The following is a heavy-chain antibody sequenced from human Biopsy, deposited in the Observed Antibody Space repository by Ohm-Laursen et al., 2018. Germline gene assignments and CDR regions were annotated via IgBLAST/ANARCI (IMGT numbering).Heavy chain of an antibody. J-gene: IGHJ3*02. CDR3: AGRPWPNAFDI. D-gene: IGHD5-12*01. V-gene: IGHV4-59*07. CDR1: GGSISSDY. CDR2: ISNRGST. Sequence: SDTLSLTCIVSGGSISSDYWSWIRQSPGKGLERIGYISNRGSTNYNPSLKSRVTISVDTSRNQFSPKLSSVTAADTAVYYCAGRPWPNAFDIWGQGTMVTVSS.